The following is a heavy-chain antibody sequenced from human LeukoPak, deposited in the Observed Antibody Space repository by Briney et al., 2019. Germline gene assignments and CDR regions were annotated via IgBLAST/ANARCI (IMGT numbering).Heavy chain of an antibody. CDR3: MRDSAF. Sequence: GGSLRLSCAVSGFTVSNTFMNWVRQTPAKGLEWVSVIYGGGNTYYADSVKGRFTISRDNSKNTVFLQMNSLRAEDTAVYYCMRDSAFWGQGTLVTVSS. J-gene: IGHJ4*02. V-gene: IGHV3-53*01. CDR1: GFTVSNTF. CDR2: IYGGGNT.